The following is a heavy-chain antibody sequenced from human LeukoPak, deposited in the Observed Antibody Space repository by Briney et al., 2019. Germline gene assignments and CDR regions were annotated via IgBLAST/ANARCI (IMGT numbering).Heavy chain of an antibody. CDR1: GFTFSSYW. J-gene: IGHJ4*02. CDR3: ARAVAGPSHLDY. D-gene: IGHD6-19*01. CDR2: INSDGSTT. Sequence: GSLELSFSASGFTFSSYWMHLGRPAPGKGVVWVARINSDGSTTTYADSVKGRFTISRDNAKNTLYLQMNSLRAEDTAVFYCARAVAGPSHLDYWGQGTLVTVSS. V-gene: IGHV3-74*01.